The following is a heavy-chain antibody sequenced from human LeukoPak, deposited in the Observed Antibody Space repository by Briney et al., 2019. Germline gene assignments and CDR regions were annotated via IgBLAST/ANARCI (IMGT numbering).Heavy chain of an antibody. J-gene: IGHJ4*02. Sequence: PGGSLRLSCAASGFSFSNFAMTWVRQAPGKGLEWVSTISGSGDDTHYADSVKGRFTISRDISKNTLYLQMNSLRTEDTAVYYCAKDSYYYGSGSYVDWWGQGTLVTVSS. D-gene: IGHD3-10*01. CDR1: GFSFSNFA. CDR3: AKDSYYYGSGSYVDW. V-gene: IGHV3-23*01. CDR2: ISGSGDDT.